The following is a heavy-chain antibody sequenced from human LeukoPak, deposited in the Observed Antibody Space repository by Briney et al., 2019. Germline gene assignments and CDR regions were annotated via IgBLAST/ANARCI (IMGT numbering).Heavy chain of an antibody. CDR2: IGSNGINT. Sequence: GGSLRLSCSAAGFTFSSSIMHWVRQAPGKGLEYVAAIGSNGINTYYADSVKGRFAISRDNSKNTLYLQMTSLRAEDTAVYYCVKVPTYYYDVWGQGTLVTVSS. CDR3: VKVPTYYYDV. CDR1: GFTFSSSI. V-gene: IGHV3-64D*06. J-gene: IGHJ4*02. D-gene: IGHD3-22*01.